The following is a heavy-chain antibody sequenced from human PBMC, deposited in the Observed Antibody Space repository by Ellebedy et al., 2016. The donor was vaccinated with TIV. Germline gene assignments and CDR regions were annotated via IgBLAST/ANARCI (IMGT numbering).Heavy chain of an antibody. J-gene: IGHJ4*01. CDR1: GNIFSVYP. CDR2: IDPQSGGT. V-gene: IGHV1-2*02. CDR3: AISGAGLGYSYTY. D-gene: IGHD5-18*01. Sequence: ASVKVSXKGPGNIFSVYPMHWFRQAPGQGLEWMGWIDPQSGGTNYAQKFQGRVTMTRDTSISTGYMELSRLRSDDTAVFYCAISGAGLGYSYTYWGPGTLVIVSS.